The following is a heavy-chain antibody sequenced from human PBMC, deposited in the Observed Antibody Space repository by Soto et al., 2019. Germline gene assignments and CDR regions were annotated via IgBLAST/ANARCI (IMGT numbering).Heavy chain of an antibody. V-gene: IGHV1-3*01. CDR2: INGGNGNT. D-gene: IGHD3-10*01. CDR3: ASSYYGSGNPKDYYYGMDV. J-gene: IGHJ6*02. Sequence: QVQLVQSGAEVKKPGASVKVSCKASGYTFTSYAMHWVRQAPGQRLEWMGWINGGNGNTKYSQKFQGRFTISRDISASTAYRELSSLRTEDTAVYYCASSYYGSGNPKDYYYGMDVWGQGTTVTVSS. CDR1: GYTFTSYA.